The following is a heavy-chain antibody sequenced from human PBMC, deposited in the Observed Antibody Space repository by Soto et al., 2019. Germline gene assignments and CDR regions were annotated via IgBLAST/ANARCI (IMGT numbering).Heavy chain of an antibody. D-gene: IGHD6-13*01. CDR1: GDSVSSNSAA. CDR2: TYYRSKWYN. Sequence: SQTLSLTCAISGDSVSSNSAAWNWIRQSPSRGLEWLGRTYYRSKWYNDYAVSVKSRITINPDTSKNQFSLQLNSVTPEDTAVYYCVRGGGSSSWYNFYYYYYGMDVWGQGTTVTVSS. J-gene: IGHJ6*02. V-gene: IGHV6-1*01. CDR3: VRGGGSSSWYNFYYYYYGMDV.